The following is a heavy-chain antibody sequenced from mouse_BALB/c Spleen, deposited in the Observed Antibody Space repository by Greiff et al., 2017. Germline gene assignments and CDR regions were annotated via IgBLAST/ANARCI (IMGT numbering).Heavy chain of an antibody. D-gene: IGHD2-1*01. V-gene: IGHV5-4*02. CDR1: GFTFSDYY. CDR2: ISDGGSYT. Sequence: DVKLVESGGGLVKPGGSLKLSCAASGFTFSDYYMYWVRQTPEKRLEWVATISDGGSYTYYPDSVKGRFTISRDNAKNNLYLQMSSLKSEDTAMYYCARDRDGKGWFAYWGQGTLVTVSA. CDR3: ARDRDGKGWFAY. J-gene: IGHJ3*01.